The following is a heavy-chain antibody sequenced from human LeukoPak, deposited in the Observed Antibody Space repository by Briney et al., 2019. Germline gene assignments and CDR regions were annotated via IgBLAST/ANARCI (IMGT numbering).Heavy chain of an antibody. CDR1: GFTFSNYA. J-gene: IGHJ4*02. D-gene: IGHD1-1*01. V-gene: IGHV3-23*01. CDR2: TRGIGSTA. CDR3: ARKASGEEYIDD. Sequence: GGSLRLSCAGSGFTFSNYAMNWVRQAQGKGLEWVSTTRGIGSTAYYADSVKGRFTISRDNSKNTLYLQMNSLRAEDTAVYDCARKASGEEYIDDWGQGSVVTVSS.